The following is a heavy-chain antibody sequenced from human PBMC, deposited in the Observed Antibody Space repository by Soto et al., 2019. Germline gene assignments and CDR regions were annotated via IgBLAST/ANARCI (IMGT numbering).Heavy chain of an antibody. CDR2: IWYDGSNK. CDR1: GFSFINYG. J-gene: IGHJ4*02. D-gene: IGHD1-7*01. Sequence: PGGSLRLSCEASGFSFINYGMHWVRQTPGKGLEWVAVIWYDGSNKYFADSVKGRFSISRDSSKNTLILQMNSLRFEDTAVYYCARGPGNFYYFDYWDQGVLVTVSS. V-gene: IGHV3-33*03. CDR3: ARGPGNFYYFDY.